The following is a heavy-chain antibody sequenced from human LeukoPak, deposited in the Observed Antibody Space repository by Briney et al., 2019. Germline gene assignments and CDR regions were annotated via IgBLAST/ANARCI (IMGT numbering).Heavy chain of an antibody. CDR3: ARKTRAMVNRNYYYYYMDV. V-gene: IGHV4-34*01. CDR2: INHSGST. Sequence: SETLSLTCAVYGGSFSGYYWSWIRQPPGKGLEWIGEINHSGSTNYNPSLKSRVTISVDTSKNQFSLKLSSVTAADTAVYYCARKTRAMVNRNYYYYYMDVWGKGTTVTVSS. J-gene: IGHJ6*03. D-gene: IGHD5-18*01. CDR1: GGSFSGYY.